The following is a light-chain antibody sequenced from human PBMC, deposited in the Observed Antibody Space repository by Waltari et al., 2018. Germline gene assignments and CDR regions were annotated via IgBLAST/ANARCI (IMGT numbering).Light chain of an antibody. J-gene: IGLJ2*01. Sequence: SALTQPDSMSGSPGQSITISCSGISSDSGGYEYVSWYQQHPGKAPKIIIYDVNNRPSGVSNRFSGSKSGSSASLTISGLQAEDEADYYCSSFTSSTTGIFGGGTKVTVL. V-gene: IGLV2-14*03. CDR3: SSFTSSTTGI. CDR2: DVN. CDR1: SSDSGGYEY.